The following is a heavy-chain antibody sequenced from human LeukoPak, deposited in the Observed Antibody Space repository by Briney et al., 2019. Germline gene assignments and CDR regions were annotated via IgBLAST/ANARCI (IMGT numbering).Heavy chain of an antibody. D-gene: IGHD1-26*01. Sequence: GGSLRLSCAASGFTFAGYWISWVRQAPGKGLEWVANIKQDASEEYYVDSVKGRFTISRDNAKNSLNLQMNSLRAEDTAVYYCVRDRGRASVDYWGQGTLVTVSS. CDR2: IKQDASEE. J-gene: IGHJ4*02. CDR3: VRDRGRASVDY. CDR1: GFTFAGYW. V-gene: IGHV3-7*01.